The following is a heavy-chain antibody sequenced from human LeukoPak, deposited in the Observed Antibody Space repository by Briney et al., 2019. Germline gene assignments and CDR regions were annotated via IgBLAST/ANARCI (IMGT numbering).Heavy chain of an antibody. V-gene: IGHV3-21*01. Sequence: GGSLRLSCAASGCTFSSYSMNWVRQAPGKGLEWVSSISSSSSYIYYADSVKGRFTISRDNAKNSLYLQMNSLRAEDTAVYYCARRPEMAVDYWGQGTLVTVSS. CDR3: ARRPEMAVDY. D-gene: IGHD5-24*01. CDR2: ISSSSSYI. CDR1: GCTFSSYS. J-gene: IGHJ4*02.